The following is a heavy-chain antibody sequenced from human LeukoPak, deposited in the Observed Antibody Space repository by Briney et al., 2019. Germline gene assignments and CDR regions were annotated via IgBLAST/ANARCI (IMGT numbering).Heavy chain of an antibody. CDR1: GGSFSGYY. Sequence: PSETLSLTCAVYGGSFSGYYWSWIRQPPGKGLEWIGEINHSGSTNYNPSLKSRVTISVDTSKNQFSLKLSSVTAADTAVYYCARAKPTGLLWFGELSRFIDYWGQGTLVTVSS. CDR3: ARAKPTGLLWFGELSRFIDY. J-gene: IGHJ4*02. CDR2: INHSGST. V-gene: IGHV4-34*01. D-gene: IGHD3-10*01.